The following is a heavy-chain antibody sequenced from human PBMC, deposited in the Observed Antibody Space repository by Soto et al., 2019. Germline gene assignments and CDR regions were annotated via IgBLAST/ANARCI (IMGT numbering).Heavy chain of an antibody. D-gene: IGHD3-3*01. CDR2: INHSGST. CDR1: GGSFSGYY. CDR3: ASHPYYDFWSGYSSRGHFDY. V-gene: IGHV4-34*01. J-gene: IGHJ4*02. Sequence: SETLSLTCAVYGGSFSGYYWSWIRQPPGKGLEWFGEINHSGSTNYNPSLKSRVTISVDTSKNQFSLKLSSVTAADTAVYYCASHPYYDFWSGYSSRGHFDYWGQGTLVTVSS.